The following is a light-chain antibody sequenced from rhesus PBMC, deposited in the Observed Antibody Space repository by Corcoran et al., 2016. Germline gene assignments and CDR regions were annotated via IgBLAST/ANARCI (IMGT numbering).Light chain of an antibody. CDR3: QQYSNWPYS. V-gene: IGKV3S9*01. Sequence: EIVMTQSPATLSLSPGERATLSCRASQSVSRYVAWSQPNPEKAPRVLIYGASRRAPGIPDRFSGSVSGTDVTLTISSVETKEFAVYYCQQYSNWPYSFGQGTKVEIK. J-gene: IGKJ2*01. CDR2: GAS. CDR1: QSVSRY.